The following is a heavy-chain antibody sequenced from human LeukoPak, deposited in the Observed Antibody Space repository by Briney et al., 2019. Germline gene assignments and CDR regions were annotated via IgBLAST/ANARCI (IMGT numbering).Heavy chain of an antibody. J-gene: IGHJ4*02. Sequence: SETLSLTCTVSGGSISSSSYYWGWIRQPPGKGLEWIGSIYYSGSTYYNPSLKSRVTISVDTSKNQFSLKLSSVTVADTAVYYCARDPFWGSAPYWSQGTLVTVSS. V-gene: IGHV4-39*02. CDR2: IYYSGST. CDR1: GGSISSSSYY. D-gene: IGHD3-16*01. CDR3: ARDPFWGSAPY.